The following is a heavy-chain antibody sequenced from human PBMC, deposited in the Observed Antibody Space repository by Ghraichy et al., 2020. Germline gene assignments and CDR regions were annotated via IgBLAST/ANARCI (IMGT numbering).Heavy chain of an antibody. CDR3: ARLQSSDYYSHAMDL. CDR2: IDHSGST. CDR1: GGSFSGYS. D-gene: IGHD6-19*01. J-gene: IGHJ6*02. Sequence: SETLSLTCAVYGGSFSGYSWNWIRQPAGKGLEWIGEIDHSGSTKYNPSLKSRVTLSVDTYRNQMSLKLRSVTAADAAVYFCARLQSSDYYSHAMDLWGQGTTVTVSS. V-gene: IGHV4-34*01.